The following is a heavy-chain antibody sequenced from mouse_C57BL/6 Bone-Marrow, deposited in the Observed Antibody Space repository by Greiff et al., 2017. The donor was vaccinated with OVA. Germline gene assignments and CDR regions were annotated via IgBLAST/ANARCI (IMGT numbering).Heavy chain of an antibody. D-gene: IGHD1-1*01. CDR2: IRLKSDNYAT. V-gene: IGHV6-3*01. CDR1: GFTFSNYW. J-gene: IGHJ2*01. CDR3: TALDYGSSYVFDY. Sequence: EVQLQQSGGGLVQPGGSMKLSCVASGFTFSNYWMNWVRQSPEKGLEWVAQIRLKSDNYATHYAESVKGRFTISRDDSKSSVYLQMNNLRAEDTGIYYCTALDYGSSYVFDYWGQGTTLTVSS.